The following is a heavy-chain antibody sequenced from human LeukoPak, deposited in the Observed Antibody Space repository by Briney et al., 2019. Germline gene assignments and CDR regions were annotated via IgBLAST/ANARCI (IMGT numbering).Heavy chain of an antibody. CDR1: GFTFSTHG. Sequence: PWGSLRLSCGASGFTFSTHGMIWVRQAPGKGLEWVSYISPRSATIYYADSVKGRFTISRDDARNSLFLQMHSLRAGDTAVYYCARVRGPTVTTWYFDLWGRGTLVTVSS. CDR3: ARVRGPTVTTWYFDL. J-gene: IGHJ2*01. V-gene: IGHV3-48*01. CDR2: ISPRSATI. D-gene: IGHD4-17*01.